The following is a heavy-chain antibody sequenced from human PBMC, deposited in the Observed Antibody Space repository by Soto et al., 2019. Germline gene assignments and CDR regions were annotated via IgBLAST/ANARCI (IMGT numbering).Heavy chain of an antibody. J-gene: IGHJ6*03. Sequence: GGSLRLSCAASGFTFSSYAVSWVRQAPGKGLAWVSSISETGGSTYYAASVKGRFTISRDNSKNTLYLQMNSLSAEDTAVYYCAKGPWTGYTIYYMDGWGKGTTVTVSS. CDR3: AKGPWTGYTIYYMDG. CDR2: ISETGGST. V-gene: IGHV3-23*01. CDR1: GFTFSSYA. D-gene: IGHD3-3*01.